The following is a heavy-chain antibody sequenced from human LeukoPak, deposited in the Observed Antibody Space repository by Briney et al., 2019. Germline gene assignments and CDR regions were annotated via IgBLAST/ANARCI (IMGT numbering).Heavy chain of an antibody. D-gene: IGHD6-6*01. Sequence: GGSLRLTCAASGFTFSSYDMSWVRQAPGKGLEWVSAVSGSGGSTYYADSVKGRITISRDNAKNTLYLQMNSLRAEDTAVYYCARDRSSSSLDNWFDPWGQGTLVTVSS. CDR3: ARDRSSSSLDNWFDP. CDR2: VSGSGGST. V-gene: IGHV3-23*01. CDR1: GFTFSSYD. J-gene: IGHJ5*02.